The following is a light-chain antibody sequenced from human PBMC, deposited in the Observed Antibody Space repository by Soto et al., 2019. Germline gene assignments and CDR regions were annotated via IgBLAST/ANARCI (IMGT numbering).Light chain of an antibody. CDR1: QGVSSF. J-gene: IGKJ4*01. CDR2: DAP. Sequence: EIVLTQSPATLSLSPGERATLSCRASQGVSSFLAWCQRKPGQAPRLLIYDAPNRATGIPARFSGSGPGTYFTLTISSLEPEDFALYDCQHRSNWHGLTVGGGTKVEIK. CDR3: QHRSNWHGLT. V-gene: IGKV3D-11*01.